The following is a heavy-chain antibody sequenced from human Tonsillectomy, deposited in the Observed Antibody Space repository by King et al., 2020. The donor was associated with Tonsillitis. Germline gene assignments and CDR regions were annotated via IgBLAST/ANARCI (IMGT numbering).Heavy chain of an antibody. D-gene: IGHD3-3*01. J-gene: IGHJ5*02. CDR1: GFIFSTYA. CDR2: ISYDGSKK. Sequence: VQLVESGGGVVQPGRSLRLTCAASGFIFSTYAMHWVRQAPGKGLEWVAVISYDGSKKYYADSVKVRFTISRDTSKNTLYLQMNSLRTEDTAVYYCSRDQEFLEWLSAFPPNNWFDPWGQGTLVTVSS. V-gene: IGHV3-30-3*01. CDR3: SRDQEFLEWLSAFPPNNWFDP.